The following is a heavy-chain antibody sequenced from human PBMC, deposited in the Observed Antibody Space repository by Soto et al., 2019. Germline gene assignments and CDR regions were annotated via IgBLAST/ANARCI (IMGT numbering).Heavy chain of an antibody. J-gene: IGHJ3*02. CDR1: GYPVTAYY. CDR3: ARGGGVGVAGSAAFDM. Sequence: QLHLVHSGAVVKKPGASVTVSCSASGYPVTAYYMHWVRQAPGRGLEWMGGINPATGAAKYTQTFPGGVTMTRDTSTSTVLMELSGLTSEETAVFYCARGGGVGVAGSAAFDMWGQGTVVTVSS. CDR2: INPATGAA. V-gene: IGHV1-2*02. D-gene: IGHD3-3*01.